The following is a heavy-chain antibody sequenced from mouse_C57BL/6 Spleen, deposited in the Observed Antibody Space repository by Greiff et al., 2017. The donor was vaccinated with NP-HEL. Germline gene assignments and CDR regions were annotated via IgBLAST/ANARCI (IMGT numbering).Heavy chain of an antibody. Sequence: EVQLQQSGPGLVKPSQSLSLTCSVTGYSITSGYYWNWIRQFPGNKLEWMGYISYDGSNNYNPSLKNRISITRDTSKNQFFLKLNSVTTEDTATYYCARDGSNYGWYFDVWGTGTTVTVSS. V-gene: IGHV3-6*01. J-gene: IGHJ1*03. CDR1: GYSITSGYY. D-gene: IGHD2-5*01. CDR2: ISYDGSN. CDR3: ARDGSNYGWYFDV.